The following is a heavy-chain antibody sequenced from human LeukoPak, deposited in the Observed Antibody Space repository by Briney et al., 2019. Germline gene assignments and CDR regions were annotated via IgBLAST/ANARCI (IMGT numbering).Heavy chain of an antibody. CDR2: IYHSGST. J-gene: IGHJ4*02. D-gene: IGHD6-19*01. V-gene: IGHV4-38-2*02. Sequence: SETLSLTCTVSGYSISSGYYWGWIRQPPGKGLEWIGSIYHSGSTYYNPSLKSRVTISVDTSKNQPSLKLSSVTAADTAVYYCARDPPFYSSGWGQGTLVTVSS. CDR1: GYSISSGYY. CDR3: ARDPPFYSSG.